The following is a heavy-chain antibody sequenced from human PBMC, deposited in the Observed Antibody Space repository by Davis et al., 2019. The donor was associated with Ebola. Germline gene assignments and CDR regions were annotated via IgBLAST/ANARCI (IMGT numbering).Heavy chain of an antibody. CDR1: GFTFSSYA. CDR2: ISGSGGTT. V-gene: IGHV3-23*01. Sequence: GGSLRLSFAASGFTFSSYAMSWVRKAPGKGLEWVSAISGSGGTTYYADSVKGRFTISRDNSKNTLYLQMSSLRAEDTAVYYCVKDRRDGYNPFDYWGQGTLVTVSS. D-gene: IGHD5-24*01. CDR3: VKDRRDGYNPFDY. J-gene: IGHJ4*02.